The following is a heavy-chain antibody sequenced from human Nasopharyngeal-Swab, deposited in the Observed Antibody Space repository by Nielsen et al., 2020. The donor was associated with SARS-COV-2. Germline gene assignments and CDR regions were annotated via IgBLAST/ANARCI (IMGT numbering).Heavy chain of an antibody. CDR2: SYHSGST. D-gene: IGHD2-15*01. Sequence: IRQPPGKGLEWIGESYHSGSTNYNPSLKSRVTISVDKSKNQFPLKLSSVTAADTAVYYCARVSILKVVVVGYYYYMDVWGKGTTVTVSS. CDR3: ARVSILKVVVVGYYYYMDV. J-gene: IGHJ6*03. V-gene: IGHV4-4*02.